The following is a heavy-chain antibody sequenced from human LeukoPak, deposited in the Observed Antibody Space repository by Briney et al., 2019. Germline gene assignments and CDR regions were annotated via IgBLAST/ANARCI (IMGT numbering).Heavy chain of an antibody. V-gene: IGHV4-61*01. CDR1: GGSVSSGSYY. J-gene: IGHJ4*02. CDR2: IYYSGST. CDR3: ARGSHYYDSSGLDN. Sequence: SETLSLTCVVSGGSVSSGSYYWSWIRQPPGKGLEWIGYIYYSGSTNYNPSLKSRVTISLDTSKNQFSLKLSSVTAADTAVYYCARGSHYYDSSGLDNWGQGTLVTVSS. D-gene: IGHD3-22*01.